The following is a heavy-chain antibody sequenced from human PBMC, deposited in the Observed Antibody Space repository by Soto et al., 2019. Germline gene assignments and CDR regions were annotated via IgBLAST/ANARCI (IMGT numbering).Heavy chain of an antibody. J-gene: IGHJ4*02. CDR3: ARSPYYGSGVTPFDY. Sequence: SETLSLTCTVSGGSISSGGYYWSWIRQHPGKGLEWIGYIYYSGSTYYNPSLKSRVTISVDTSKNQFSLKLSSVTAADTAVYYCARSPYYGSGVTPFDYWGQGTLVTVSS. V-gene: IGHV4-31*03. CDR1: GGSISSGGYY. CDR2: IYYSGST. D-gene: IGHD3-10*01.